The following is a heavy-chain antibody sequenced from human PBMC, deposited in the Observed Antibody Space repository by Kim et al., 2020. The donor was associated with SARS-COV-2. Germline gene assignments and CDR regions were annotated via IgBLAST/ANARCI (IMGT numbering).Heavy chain of an antibody. Sequence: GGSLRLSCVASGFTFGSHGMHWVRQAPGKGLEWIAVICFSGSNRYYAHSVKGRFTISRDNSKSTLYLHMNSLRVEDTAIYYCARGSAAPATFFGDTHWLDPWGQGVQVTVSS. J-gene: IGHJ5*02. CDR3: ARGSAAPATFFGDTHWLDP. CDR1: GFTFGSHG. D-gene: IGHD2-15*01. V-gene: IGHV3-33*01. CDR2: ICFSGSNR.